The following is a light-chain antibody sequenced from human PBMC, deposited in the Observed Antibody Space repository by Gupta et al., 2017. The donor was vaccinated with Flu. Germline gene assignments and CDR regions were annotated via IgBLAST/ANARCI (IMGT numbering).Light chain of an antibody. Sequence: QSVLTQPASASGTPGQRVTSSCSVSSSNVGSQTLNWYQQLPGTAPKLLIYSSDQRPSGVPDRFSGSKSGTSASLAIGGLQSEDEADYYCAAWDDSLNGYVFGSGTKVTVL. CDR2: SSD. CDR3: AAWDDSLNGYV. CDR1: SSNVGSQT. V-gene: IGLV1-44*01. J-gene: IGLJ1*01.